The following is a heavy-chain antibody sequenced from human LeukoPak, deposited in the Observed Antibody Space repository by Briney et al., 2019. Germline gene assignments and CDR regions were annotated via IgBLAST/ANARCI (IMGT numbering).Heavy chain of an antibody. D-gene: IGHD3-16*01. V-gene: IGHV4-34*01. CDR2: INHSGST. J-gene: IGHJ4*02. CDR3: ARRSYWGYFDY. CDR1: GGSFSGYY. Sequence: SETLSLTCAVYGGSFSGYYWSWIRQPPGKGLEWIGEINHSGSTNYNPSLKSRVTISVDTSKNQFSLKLSSVTAADTAAYYCARRSYWGYFDYWGQGTLVTVSS.